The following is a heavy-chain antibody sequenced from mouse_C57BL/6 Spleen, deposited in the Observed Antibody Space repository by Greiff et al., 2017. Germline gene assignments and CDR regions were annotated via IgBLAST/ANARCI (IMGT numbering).Heavy chain of an antibody. V-gene: IGHV5-17*01. Sequence: DVKLVESGGGLVKPGGSLKLSCAASGFTFSDYGMHWVRQAPETGLEWVAYISSGSSTIYYADTVQGRFTISRDNAKNTLFLQMTSLRSEDTAMYYCARGGYYFDDWGQGTTLTVSS. CDR2: ISSGSSTI. CDR3: ARGGYYFDD. CDR1: GFTFSDYG. J-gene: IGHJ2*01.